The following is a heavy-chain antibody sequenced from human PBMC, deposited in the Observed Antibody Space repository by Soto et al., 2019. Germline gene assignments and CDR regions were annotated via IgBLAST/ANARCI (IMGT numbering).Heavy chain of an antibody. CDR2: ISGSGGGT. CDR3: AKSLGGYYYMDV. J-gene: IGHJ6*03. Sequence: EVQLLESGGGLVQPGGSLRLSCAASGFTFSSYAMSWVRQAPGKGLEWVSSISGSGGGTYYADSVKGRFTISRDNSKNTLYLQMNSLRAEDTAVYYCAKSLGGYYYMDVWGKGTTVTVSS. D-gene: IGHD6-6*01. V-gene: IGHV3-23*01. CDR1: GFTFSSYA.